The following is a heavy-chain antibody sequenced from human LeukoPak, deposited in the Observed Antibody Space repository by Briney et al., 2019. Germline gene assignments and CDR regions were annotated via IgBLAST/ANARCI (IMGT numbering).Heavy chain of an antibody. V-gene: IGHV4-38-2*02. CDR1: GYSISSGYY. Sequence: SETLSLTCTASGYSISSGYYWGWIRQPPGKGLEWIGSIYHSGSTYYNPSLNSRVTISVDTSKNQVSLKMSSVTAADTAVYYCARGLLSGGNWFDPWGQGILVTVSS. J-gene: IGHJ5*02. D-gene: IGHD3-3*01. CDR2: IYHSGST. CDR3: ARGLLSGGNWFDP.